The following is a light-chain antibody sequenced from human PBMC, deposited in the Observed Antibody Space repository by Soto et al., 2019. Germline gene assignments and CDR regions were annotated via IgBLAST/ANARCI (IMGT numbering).Light chain of an antibody. Sequence: DIQMTQSPSSLSASVGDRVTITCRASQSISNYLNWYQQKPGKAPKLLIYAASSFQSGVPSRFGGSGSGTDFTLTISSLQPEDFATYYCQQSYSTPLTFGGGTKVELK. CDR2: AAS. V-gene: IGKV1-39*01. J-gene: IGKJ4*01. CDR3: QQSYSTPLT. CDR1: QSISNY.